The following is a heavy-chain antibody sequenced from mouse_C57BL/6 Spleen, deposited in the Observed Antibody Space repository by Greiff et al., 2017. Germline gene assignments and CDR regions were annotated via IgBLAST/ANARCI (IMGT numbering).Heavy chain of an antibody. Sequence: VQLQQSGAELMKPGASVKLSCKATGYTFTGYWIAWVKQRPGHGLEWIGEILPGSGSTYYNEKFKGKATFTADTSSNTAYMQLSSLTTEDSAFYYCARGGDYYGSSPYDYWGQGTTLTVSS. D-gene: IGHD1-1*01. J-gene: IGHJ2*01. CDR2: ILPGSGST. V-gene: IGHV1-9*01. CDR3: ARGGDYYGSSPYDY. CDR1: GYTFTGYW.